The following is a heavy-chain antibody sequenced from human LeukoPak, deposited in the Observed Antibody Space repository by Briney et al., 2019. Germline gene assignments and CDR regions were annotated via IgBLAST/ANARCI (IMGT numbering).Heavy chain of an antibody. CDR1: VFTVSSNS. CDR3: ASRAGAYSHPYDY. Sequence: GGSLSLSRTVSVFTVSSNSMSSVRPAPRKGLQWVSFIYRDNTHYSDSVKGRFTIARDKSKSTLYLQMHSLRAEDTAVYYCASRAGAYSHPYDYWGQGTLVTVSS. D-gene: IGHD4/OR15-4a*01. CDR2: IYRDNT. V-gene: IGHV3-53*01. J-gene: IGHJ4*02.